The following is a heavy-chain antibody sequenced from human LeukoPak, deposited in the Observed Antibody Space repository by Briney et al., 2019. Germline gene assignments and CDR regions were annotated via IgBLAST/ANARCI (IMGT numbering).Heavy chain of an antibody. CDR1: GFSFGSYG. J-gene: IGHJ4*02. CDR2: IRYDGSIK. Sequence: PGGSLRLSCAASGFSFGSYGMNWVRQAPGKGLEWVAFIRYDGSIKYYVDSVKGRFTISRDNPKNTLYLQMNSLRPEDTAIYYCAKDHRQTTGIDYWGQGTLVTVSS. CDR3: AKDHRQTTGIDY. D-gene: IGHD1-1*01. V-gene: IGHV3-30*02.